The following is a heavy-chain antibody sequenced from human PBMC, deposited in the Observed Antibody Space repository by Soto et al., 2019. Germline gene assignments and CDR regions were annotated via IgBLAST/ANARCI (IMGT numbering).Heavy chain of an antibody. V-gene: IGHV1-69*02. CDR1: GGTFSSYT. CDR3: AAADYGDNPWGYYYGMDV. Sequence: QVQLVQSGAEVKKPGSSVKVSCKASGGTFSSYTISWVRQAPGQGLEWMGRIIPILGIANYAQKFQGRVTITADKSASSASMERGSLRAETTAVNYCAAADYGDNPWGYYYGMDVWGQGTTVTVSS. D-gene: IGHD4-17*01. CDR2: IIPILGIA. J-gene: IGHJ6*02.